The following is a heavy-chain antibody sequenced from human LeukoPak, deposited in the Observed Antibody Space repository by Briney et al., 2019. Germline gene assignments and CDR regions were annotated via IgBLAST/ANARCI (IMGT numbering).Heavy chain of an antibody. J-gene: IGHJ4*02. D-gene: IGHD5-24*01. Sequence: GGSLRLSCAASGFTFSSYGMHWVRQAPGKGLEWVAFIRYDGSNKYYADSVKGRFTISRDNSKNTLYLQMNSLRAEDTAVYYCAKVPLRDGYRDYFDYWGQGTLVTVSS. CDR2: IRYDGSNK. V-gene: IGHV3-30*02. CDR1: GFTFSSYG. CDR3: AKVPLRDGYRDYFDY.